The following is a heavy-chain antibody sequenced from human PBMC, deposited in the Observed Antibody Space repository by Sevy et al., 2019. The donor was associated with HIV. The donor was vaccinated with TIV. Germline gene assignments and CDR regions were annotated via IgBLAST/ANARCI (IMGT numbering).Heavy chain of an antibody. V-gene: IGHV1-18*01. CDR3: MRGTTFYDFWTGGDY. J-gene: IGHJ4*02. CDR2: ISGFNGDT. CDR1: GYTFTNYA. D-gene: IGHD3-3*01. Sequence: ASVKVSCKASGYTFTNYAISWVRQAPGQGLEWMGWISGFNGDTKNAEKFQGRFTMTTDTSTKTAYMDLRSLRSDDTAVYYCMRGTTFYDFWTGGDYWGQGTLVTVSS.